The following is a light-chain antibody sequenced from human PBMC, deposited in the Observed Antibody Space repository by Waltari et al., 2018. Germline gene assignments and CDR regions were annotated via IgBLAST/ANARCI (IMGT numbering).Light chain of an antibody. V-gene: IGLV2-8*01. CDR1: RSAVGGSNY. J-gene: IGLJ3*02. CDR3: SSYAGSKFWV. Sequence: SALTQPPPASGSPGKSVPIPCTGTRSAVGGSNYVPWFQQRPGKAPKVMIYEVSKRPSGVPDHFSGSKSGNTASLIVSGLQAEDEADYYCSSYAGSKFWVFGGGTKLTVL. CDR2: EVS.